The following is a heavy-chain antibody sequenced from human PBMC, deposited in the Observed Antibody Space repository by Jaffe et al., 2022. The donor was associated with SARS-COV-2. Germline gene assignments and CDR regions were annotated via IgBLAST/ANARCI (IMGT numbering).Heavy chain of an antibody. CDR2: INSDGSST. J-gene: IGHJ6*02. D-gene: IGHD3-3*01. CDR3: ARDRRVRVNYDFWSGYRGYYYYGMDV. V-gene: IGHV3-74*01. Sequence: EVQLVESGGGLVQPGGSLRLSCAASGFTFSSYWMHWVRQAPGKGLVWVSRINSDGSSTSYADSVKGRFTISRDNAKNTLYLQMNSLRAEDTAVYYCARDRRVRVNYDFWSGYRGYYYYGMDVWGQGTTVTVSS. CDR1: GFTFSSYW.